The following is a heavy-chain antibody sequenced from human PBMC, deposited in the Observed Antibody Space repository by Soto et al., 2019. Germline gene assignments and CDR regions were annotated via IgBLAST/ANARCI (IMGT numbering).Heavy chain of an antibody. CDR2: LYHSGST. D-gene: IGHD1-26*01. J-gene: IGHJ4*02. CDR1: GGSVSSTNW. CDR3: ARYRAVSASGSFDY. Sequence: QVQLQESGPGLVEPSGTLSLTCAVSGGSVSSTNWWCWVRQPPGKGLEWIGELYHSGSTYYNTSLKRRVTISVDKSKNQFSLRLSSVTAADTAVYFCARYRAVSASGSFDYWGQGTLVSVSS. V-gene: IGHV4-4*02.